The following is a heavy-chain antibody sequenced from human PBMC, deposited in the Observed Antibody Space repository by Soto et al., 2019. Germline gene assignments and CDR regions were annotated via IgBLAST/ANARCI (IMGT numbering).Heavy chain of an antibody. J-gene: IGHJ5*02. Sequence: SETLSLTCSVLGGSISSGGYYWSWIRQHPGKGLEWIGYIYYSGSTYYNPSLKSRVTISVDTSKNQFSLKLSSVTAADTAVYYCARGNDIVVVPAATYWFDPWGQGTLVTVSS. CDR1: GGSISSGGYY. V-gene: IGHV4-31*03. CDR3: ARGNDIVVVPAATYWFDP. CDR2: IYYSGST. D-gene: IGHD2-2*01.